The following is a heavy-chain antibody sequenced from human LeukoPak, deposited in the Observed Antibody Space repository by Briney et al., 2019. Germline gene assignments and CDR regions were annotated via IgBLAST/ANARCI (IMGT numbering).Heavy chain of an antibody. D-gene: IGHD5-18*01. CDR2: IYTSGST. J-gene: IGHJ4*02. V-gene: IGHV4-61*02. Sequence: TSETLSLTCTVSGGSISSGSYYWSWIRQPAGKGLEWIGRIYTSGSTNYNPSLKSRVTISVDTSKNQFSLKLSSVTAADTAVYYCAREWGIQLFGAFLDYWGQGTLVTVSS. CDR1: GGSISSGSYY. CDR3: AREWGIQLFGAFLDY.